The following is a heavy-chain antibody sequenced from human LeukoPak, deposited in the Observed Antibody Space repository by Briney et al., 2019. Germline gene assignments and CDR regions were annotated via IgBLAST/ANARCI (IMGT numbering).Heavy chain of an antibody. CDR2: TYYSGST. D-gene: IGHD1-26*01. Sequence: SETLSLTCTVSGCSISSYYWSWIRQPPGKGLEWIGYTYYSGSTNYNPSLKSRLTISFDTSNNQLSLQLITMTAADTAVYYYSRETVGWKLRRGGAFDIWGQGTMVTVS. CDR1: GCSISSYY. CDR3: SRETVGWKLRRGGAFDI. V-gene: IGHV4-59*01. J-gene: IGHJ3*02.